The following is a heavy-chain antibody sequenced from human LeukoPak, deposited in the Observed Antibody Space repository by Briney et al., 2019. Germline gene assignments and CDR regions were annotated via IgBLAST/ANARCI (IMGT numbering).Heavy chain of an antibody. J-gene: IGHJ6*02. CDR3: ARTGYSSGWYFV. CDR2: IYYSGST. CDR1: GGSISSYY. D-gene: IGHD6-19*01. V-gene: IGHV4-59*01. Sequence: SETLSLTCTVSGGSISSYYWSWIRQPPGKGLEWIGYIYYSGSTNYNPSLKSRVTISVDTSKNQFSLKLSSVTAADTAVYYCARTGYSSGWYFVWGQGTTVTVSS.